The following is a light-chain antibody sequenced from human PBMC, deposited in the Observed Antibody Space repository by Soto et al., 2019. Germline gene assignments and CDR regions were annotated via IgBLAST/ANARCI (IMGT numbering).Light chain of an antibody. V-gene: IGKV3-20*01. CDR2: GAS. CDR1: QTVSSDY. J-gene: IGKJ5*01. Sequence: DIVLTQSPDTLSLSPGERATLSCRASQTVSSDYLAWYQQKPGQAPRLLIYGASNRATGIPDRFSGSGSGTDFTLTISRLEPEDFAVYYCQQYGNSPITFGQGTRLEIK. CDR3: QQYGNSPIT.